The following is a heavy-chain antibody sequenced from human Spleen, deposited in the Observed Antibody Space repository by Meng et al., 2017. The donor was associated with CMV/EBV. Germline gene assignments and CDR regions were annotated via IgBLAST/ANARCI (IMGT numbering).Heavy chain of an antibody. CDR1: GFTFSSFA. D-gene: IGHD2-15*01. J-gene: IGHJ4*02. CDR2: VSGSGGAT. V-gene: IGHV3-23*01. Sequence: GESLKISCTASGFTFSSFAMNWVRQAPGKGLEWVSVVSGSGGATFYRDSAEGRLTISRDNSRNTVYLHMNGLRAEDTAIYYCAKSGVPRRLVGYHLDYWGRGTLVTVSS. CDR3: AKSGVPRRLVGYHLDY.